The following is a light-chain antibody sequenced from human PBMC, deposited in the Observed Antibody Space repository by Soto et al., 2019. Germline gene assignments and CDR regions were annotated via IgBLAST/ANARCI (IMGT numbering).Light chain of an antibody. CDR3: QQYGSSPRT. CDR2: GAS. CDR1: QSVSSSY. V-gene: IGKV3-20*01. J-gene: IGKJ1*01. Sequence: EIVLTQSPGTLSLSPGERATLSCRASQSVSSSYLAWYQQKPGQAPRLLIYGASSRATGIPARFSGSGSGTDFTLTISRLEPEDFEVYYCQQYGSSPRTFGQGTKLEIK.